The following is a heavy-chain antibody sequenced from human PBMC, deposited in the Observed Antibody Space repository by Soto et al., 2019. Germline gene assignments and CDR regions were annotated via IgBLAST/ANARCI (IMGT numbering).Heavy chain of an antibody. CDR3: AMGDIVVVTDATHTYYYYGLDV. D-gene: IGHD2-2*01. CDR1: GYTFTSYG. J-gene: IGHJ6*02. V-gene: IGHV1-18*04. CDR2: ISAYNGNT. Sequence: ASVKVSCKASGYTFTSYGISWVRQAPGQGLEWMGWISAYNGNTNYAQKLQGRVTMTTDTSTSTAYMELRSLRSDDTAVYYCAMGDIVVVTDATHTYYYYGLDVWGQGTTVTVSS.